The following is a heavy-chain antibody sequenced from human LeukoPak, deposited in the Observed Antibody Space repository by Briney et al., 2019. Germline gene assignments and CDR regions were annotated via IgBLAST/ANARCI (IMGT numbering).Heavy chain of an antibody. V-gene: IGHV1-2*02. CDR3: ARSDSSGFKNDY. CDR2: INPNSGGT. CDR1: GYTFTGYY. D-gene: IGHD3-22*01. Sequence: ASVKVSCKXSGYTFTGYYMHWVRQAPGQGLERMGWINPNSGGTNYAQKFQGRVTMTRDTSISTAYMELSRLRSDDTAVYYCARSDSSGFKNDYWGQGTLVTVSS. J-gene: IGHJ4*02.